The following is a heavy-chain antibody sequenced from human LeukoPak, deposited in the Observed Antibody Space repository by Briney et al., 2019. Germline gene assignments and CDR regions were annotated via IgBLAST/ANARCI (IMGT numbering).Heavy chain of an antibody. D-gene: IGHD3-3*01. Sequence: SETLSLTCTVSGGSISNSSYYWGWIRQPPGKGLEWIGSIFYSGSTYYNPSLKSRDTISVDTSKNQFSLNLTSVTAADTAVYYCARAPLAEWLFFDYWGQGTLVTVSS. V-gene: IGHV4-39*07. CDR1: GGSISNSSYY. CDR2: IFYSGST. CDR3: ARAPLAEWLFFDY. J-gene: IGHJ4*02.